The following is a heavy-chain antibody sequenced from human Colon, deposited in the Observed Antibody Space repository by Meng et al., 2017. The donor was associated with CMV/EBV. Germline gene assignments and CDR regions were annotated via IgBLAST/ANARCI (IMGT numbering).Heavy chain of an antibody. CDR2: INPNTGGT. V-gene: IGHV1-2*02. D-gene: IGHD3-3*01. CDR1: GYTFTDHY. Sequence: ASVKVSCKASGYTFTDHYIQWVRQAPGQGLEWMGWINPNTGGTTSEPNFHGRVTLTRDTSISTVYMEVTRLRSDDTAMYYCARVDSDSSGYYGPDFWGQGTMVTVSS. J-gene: IGHJ3*01. CDR3: ARVDSDSSGYYGPDF.